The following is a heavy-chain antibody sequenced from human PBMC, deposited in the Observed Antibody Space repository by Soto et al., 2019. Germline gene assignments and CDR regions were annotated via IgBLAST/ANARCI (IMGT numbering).Heavy chain of an antibody. D-gene: IGHD5-12*01. Sequence: ASVKVSCKASGGTFSSYAISWVRQAPGQGLEWMGGIIPIFGTANYAQKFQGRVTITADESTSTAYMELSSLRSEDTAVYYCTRGRDGYNPYYFLYWGQGALVTVSS. J-gene: IGHJ4*02. V-gene: IGHV1-69*13. CDR1: GGTFSSYA. CDR3: TRGRDGYNPYYFLY. CDR2: IIPIFGTA.